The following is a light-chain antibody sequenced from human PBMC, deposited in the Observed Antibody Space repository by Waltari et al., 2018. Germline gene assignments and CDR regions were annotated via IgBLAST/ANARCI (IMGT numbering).Light chain of an antibody. CDR3: QAWDIATIV. CDR2: HGD. CDR1: NLGDKY. J-gene: IGLJ2*01. V-gene: IGLV3-1*01. Sequence: SFDLTQPPSMSVSPAQPANIACTGDNLGDKYVSWYQRKAGQSPVLVIYHGDQRPSGVPARFSGSNSGNTATLTISGTQTMDEADYYCQAWDIATIVFGGGTKLTVL.